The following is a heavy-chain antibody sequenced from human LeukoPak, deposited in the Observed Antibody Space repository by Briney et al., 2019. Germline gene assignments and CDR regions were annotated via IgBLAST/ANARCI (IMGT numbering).Heavy chain of an antibody. CDR2: IIPILGIA. J-gene: IGHJ5*02. D-gene: IGHD6-13*01. V-gene: IGHV1-69*10. CDR1: GGTFSSYA. CDR3: AQQLIGKWFDP. Sequence: ASVKVSCKASGGTFSSYAIIWVRQAPGQGLEWMGGIIPILGIANYAQKFQGRVTITADKSTSTAYMELSSLRSEDTAVYYCAQQLIGKWFDPWGQGTLVTVSS.